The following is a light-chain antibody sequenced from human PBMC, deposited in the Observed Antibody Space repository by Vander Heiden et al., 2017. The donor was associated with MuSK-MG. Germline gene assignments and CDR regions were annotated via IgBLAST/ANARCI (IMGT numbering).Light chain of an antibody. J-gene: IGKJ3*01. V-gene: IGKV2-28*01. CDR2: LGS. Sequence: IVMTQPPLSLPVTPGEPASISCRSNQSRLHSNGYNYLDWYLQKPGQSPQLLIYLGSNRASGVPARFSGSGSGTDFTLKISRVEAEDVGVYYCMRALQTPRCTFGPGTNVDIK. CDR3: MRALQTPRCT. CDR1: QSRLHSNGYNY.